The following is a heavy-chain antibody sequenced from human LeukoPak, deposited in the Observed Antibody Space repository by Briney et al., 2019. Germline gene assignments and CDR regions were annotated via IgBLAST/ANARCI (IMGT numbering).Heavy chain of an antibody. J-gene: IGHJ5*02. CDR3: ARSYCSGGSCSP. D-gene: IGHD2-15*01. Sequence: SETLPLTCAVYGGSFSGYYWSWIRQPPGKGLEWIGEINHSGSTNYNPSLKSRVTISVDTSKNQFSLKLSSVTAADTAEYYCARSYCSGGSCSPWGQGTLVTVSS. CDR1: GGSFSGYY. V-gene: IGHV4-34*01. CDR2: INHSGST.